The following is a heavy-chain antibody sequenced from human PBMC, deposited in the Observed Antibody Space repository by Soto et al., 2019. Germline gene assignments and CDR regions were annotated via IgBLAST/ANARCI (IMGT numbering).Heavy chain of an antibody. CDR1: GYSFTSYW. J-gene: IGHJ4*02. V-gene: IGHV5-10-1*01. D-gene: IGHD5-18*01. CDR2: IDPSDSYT. CDR3: VGGYSYGPMFLDY. Sequence: GESLKISCNGSGYSFTSYWISWVRQMPGKGLEWMGRIDPSDSYTNYSPSFQGHVTISADKSISTAYLQWSSLKASDTAMYYCVGGYSYGPMFLDYWGQGTLVTVSS.